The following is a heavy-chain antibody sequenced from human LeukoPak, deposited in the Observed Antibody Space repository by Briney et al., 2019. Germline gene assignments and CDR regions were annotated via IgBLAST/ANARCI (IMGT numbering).Heavy chain of an antibody. D-gene: IGHD2-15*01. V-gene: IGHV3-74*01. CDR3: AKSHSVAQRGYFDY. Sequence: PGGSLRLSCAASGFTFSSYWMPWVRHAPGKGLVWVSRINSDGSSTSYADSVKGRFTISRDNAKNTLYLQMNSLRAEDTAVYYCAKSHSVAQRGYFDYWGQGTLVTVSS. J-gene: IGHJ4*02. CDR2: INSDGSST. CDR1: GFTFSSYW.